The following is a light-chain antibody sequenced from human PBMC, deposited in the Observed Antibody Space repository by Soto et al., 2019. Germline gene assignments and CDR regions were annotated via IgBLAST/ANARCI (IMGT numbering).Light chain of an antibody. J-gene: IGLJ1*01. V-gene: IGLV2-14*01. CDR2: GVS. CDR3: SSHTDSSTLQV. CDR1: ISDFVVYNY. Sequence: QSALTQPASVSGCPGQSITISCTGTISDFVVYNYVSWYQQHPGKAPKLMIYGVSNRPSGVSNRFSGSKSGNTASLTISGLQADDEAYYYCSSHTDSSTLQVFATAPNVTVL.